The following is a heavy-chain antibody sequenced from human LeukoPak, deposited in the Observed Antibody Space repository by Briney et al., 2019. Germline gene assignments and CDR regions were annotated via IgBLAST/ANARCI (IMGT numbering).Heavy chain of an antibody. CDR3: ARTPIVVVPAAIVGEYYYYYYMDV. CDR1: GGSISSSNW. V-gene: IGHV4-4*02. Sequence: SGTLSLTCAVSGGSISSSNWWSWVRQPPGKGLEWIGEIYHSGSTNYNPSLKSRVTISVDTSKNQFSLKLSSVTAADTAVYYCARTPIVVVPAAIVGEYYYYYYMDVWGKGTTVTVSS. J-gene: IGHJ6*03. CDR2: IYHSGST. D-gene: IGHD2-2*01.